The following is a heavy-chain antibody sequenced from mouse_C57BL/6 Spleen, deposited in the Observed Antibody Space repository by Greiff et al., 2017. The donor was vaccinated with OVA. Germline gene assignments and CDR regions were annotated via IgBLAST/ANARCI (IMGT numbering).Heavy chain of an antibody. V-gene: IGHV1-69*01. D-gene: IGHD2-2*01. CDR2: IDPSDSYT. CDR1: GYTFTSYW. CDR3: ARKGYGYDDY. J-gene: IGHJ2*01. Sequence: VKLQQSGAELVMPGASVKLSCKASGYTFTSYWMHWVKQRPGQGLEWIGEIDPSDSYTNYNQKFKGKSTLTVDKSSSTAYMQLSSLTSEDSAVYYCARKGYGYDDYWGQGTTLTVSS.